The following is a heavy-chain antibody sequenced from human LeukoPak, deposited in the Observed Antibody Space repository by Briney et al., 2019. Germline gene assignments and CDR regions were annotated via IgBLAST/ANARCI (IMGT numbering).Heavy chain of an antibody. D-gene: IGHD1-26*01. J-gene: IGHJ6*03. Sequence: GGSPRVSSVLPGLSANSSFISRVRQAPGKGLEWVSVFYSGGATYFADSVKGRFTISRDNSKNTLYLQMNSLRAEDTGMYYCATAVGGAFYMDVWGKGTPVTVSS. V-gene: IGHV3-53*01. CDR2: FYSGGAT. CDR3: ATAVGGAFYMDV. CDR1: GLSANSSF.